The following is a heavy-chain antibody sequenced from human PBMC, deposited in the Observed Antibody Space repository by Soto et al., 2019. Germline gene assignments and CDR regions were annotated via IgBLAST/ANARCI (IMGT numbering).Heavy chain of an antibody. D-gene: IGHD6-13*01. CDR3: ARGCSGSCWFEY. CDR2: ISSSGSII. V-gene: IGHV3-48*01. J-gene: IGHJ4*02. CDR1: GFTFSSYS. Sequence: EVQLVESGGGLVQPGGSLRLSCAASGFTFSSYSMAWVRQAPGKGLEWLSYISSSGSIITYGDSVKGRITVSRDNGKNSLYLQLDSLRAEDTALYLCARGCSGSCWFEYWGQGTPVTVSS.